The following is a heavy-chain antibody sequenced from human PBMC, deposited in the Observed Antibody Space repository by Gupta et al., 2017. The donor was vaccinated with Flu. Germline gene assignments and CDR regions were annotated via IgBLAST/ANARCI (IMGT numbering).Heavy chain of an antibody. CDR3: AKGRGGVSFNELEM. CDR1: YA. D-gene: IGHD1-1*01. Sequence: YAVSRVRQAPGKGLEWVSGISGRGNRTYYADSVKGRLTISRDTSKSTLYLQMNNLRVDDTAVYYWAKGRGGVSFNELEMWGQGTLVTVSS. J-gene: IGHJ4*02. V-gene: IGHV3-23*01. CDR2: ISGRGNRT.